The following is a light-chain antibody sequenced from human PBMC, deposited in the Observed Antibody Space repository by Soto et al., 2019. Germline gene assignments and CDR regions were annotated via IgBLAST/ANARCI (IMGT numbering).Light chain of an antibody. CDR3: CSYAGSSPVV. J-gene: IGLJ2*01. V-gene: IGLV2-23*01. CDR1: SSDVGSYNL. CDR2: EGS. Sequence: QSVLTQPASVSGSPGQSITISCTGTSSDVGSYNLVSWYQQHPGKAPKLMIYEGSKRPSGVSNRFSGSKSGNTAPLTISGLQAEDEADYYCCSYAGSSPVVFGGGTKLTVL.